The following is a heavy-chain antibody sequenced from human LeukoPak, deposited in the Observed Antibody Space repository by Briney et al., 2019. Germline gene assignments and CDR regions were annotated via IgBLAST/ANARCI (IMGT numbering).Heavy chain of an antibody. CDR3: ARSDGYNTAFDI. CDR1: GFTFSSYS. D-gene: IGHD5-24*01. V-gene: IGHV3-21*04. CDR2: ISSSSSYI. J-gene: IGHJ3*02. Sequence: PGGSLRLSCAASGFTFSSYSMNWVRQAPGKGLEWVSSISSSSSYIYSADSVKGRFTISRDNAKNSLYLQMNSLRAEDTAVYYCARSDGYNTAFDIWGQGTMVTVSS.